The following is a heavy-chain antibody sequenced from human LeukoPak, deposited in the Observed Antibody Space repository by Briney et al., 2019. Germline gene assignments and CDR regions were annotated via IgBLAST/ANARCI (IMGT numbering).Heavy chain of an antibody. CDR2: IYYGGST. CDR3: ARLTRRSGNYFDY. J-gene: IGHJ4*02. CDR1: GDSVSSSNYY. D-gene: IGHD1-1*01. V-gene: IGHV4-61*01. Sequence: ASETLSLTCAVSGDSVSSSNYYWSWIRQPPGKGLEWIGYIYYGGSTNYNPSLQSRVTISVDTSKSQFSLKLSSVTAADTAVYYCARLTRRSGNYFDYWGQGTLVTVSS.